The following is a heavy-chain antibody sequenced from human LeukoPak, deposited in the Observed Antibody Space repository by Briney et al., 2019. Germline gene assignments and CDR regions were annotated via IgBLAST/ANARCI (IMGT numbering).Heavy chain of an antibody. V-gene: IGHV4-61*02. Sequence: SQTLSLTCTVSGGSISSGSYYWSRIRQPAGKGLEWIGRIYTSGSTNYNPSLKSRVTISVDTSKNQFSLKLSSVTAADTAVYYCARGGIAVLFDLWGRGTLVTVSS. CDR1: GGSISSGSYY. CDR2: IYTSGST. CDR3: ARGGIAVLFDL. D-gene: IGHD6-19*01. J-gene: IGHJ2*01.